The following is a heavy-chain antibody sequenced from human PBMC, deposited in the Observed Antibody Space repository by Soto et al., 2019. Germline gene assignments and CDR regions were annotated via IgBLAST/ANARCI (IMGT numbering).Heavy chain of an antibody. CDR3: AKEALERITMIVVVGSYYFDY. D-gene: IGHD3-22*01. J-gene: IGHJ4*02. V-gene: IGHV3-30*18. CDR1: GFTFSSYG. Sequence: LRLSCAASGFTFSSYGMHWVRQAPGKGLEWVAVISYDGSNEYYADSVKGRFTISRDNSKNTLYLQMNSLRAEDTAVYYCAKEALERITMIVVVGSYYFDYWGQGTLVTVSS. CDR2: ISYDGSNE.